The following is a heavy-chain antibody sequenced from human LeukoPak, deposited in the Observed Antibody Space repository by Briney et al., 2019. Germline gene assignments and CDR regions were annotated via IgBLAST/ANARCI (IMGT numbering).Heavy chain of an antibody. D-gene: IGHD3-22*01. Sequence: SETLSLTCAVYGGSFSGYYWSWIRQPPGKGLEWIGEINHSGSTNCNPSLKSRVTISVDTSKNQFSLKLSSVTAADTAVYYCARGWGTYYYDSSGYYHDYWGQGTLVTVSS. J-gene: IGHJ4*02. CDR2: INHSGST. CDR3: ARGWGTYYYDSSGYYHDY. CDR1: GGSFSGYY. V-gene: IGHV4-34*01.